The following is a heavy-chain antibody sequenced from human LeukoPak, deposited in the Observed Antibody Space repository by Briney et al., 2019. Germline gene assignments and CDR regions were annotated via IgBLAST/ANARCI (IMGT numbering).Heavy chain of an antibody. CDR3: ARGNGYSSGWLDY. CDR1: GGSFSGYY. Sequence: SETLSLTCAVYGGSFSGYYWSWIRQPPGKGLEWIGEINHSGSTNYNPSLKSRVTISVDTSKNQFSLKLSSVTAADTAVCYCARGNGYSSGWLDYWGQGTLVTVSS. J-gene: IGHJ4*02. V-gene: IGHV4-34*01. D-gene: IGHD6-19*01. CDR2: INHSGST.